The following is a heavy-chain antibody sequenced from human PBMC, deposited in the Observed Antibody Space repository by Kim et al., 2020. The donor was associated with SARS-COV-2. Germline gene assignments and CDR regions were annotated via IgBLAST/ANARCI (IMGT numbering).Heavy chain of an antibody. CDR2: IYYSGST. V-gene: IGHV4-59*08. CDR3: ARLGRGGDPDY. J-gene: IGHJ4*02. D-gene: IGHD2-21*02. Sequence: SETLSLTCTVSGGSISSYYWSWIRQPPGKGLEWIGYIYYSGSTNYNPPPRSRVTISVDTSKNQFSLKLSPVTAADTAVYYCARLGRGGDPDYWGQGTLVTVSS. CDR1: GGSISSYY.